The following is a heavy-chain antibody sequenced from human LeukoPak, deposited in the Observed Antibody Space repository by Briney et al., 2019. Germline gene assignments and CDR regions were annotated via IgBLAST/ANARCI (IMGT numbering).Heavy chain of an antibody. Sequence: GGSLRLSCAASGFTFSSYSMNWVRQAPGKGLEWVSSISSSSSYIYYADSVKGRFTISRDNAKNSLYLQMSSLRAEDTAVYYCARDRSSSDPLDYWGQGTLVTVSS. CDR3: ARDRSSSDPLDY. J-gene: IGHJ4*02. CDR1: GFTFSSYS. D-gene: IGHD6-6*01. V-gene: IGHV3-21*01. CDR2: ISSSSSYI.